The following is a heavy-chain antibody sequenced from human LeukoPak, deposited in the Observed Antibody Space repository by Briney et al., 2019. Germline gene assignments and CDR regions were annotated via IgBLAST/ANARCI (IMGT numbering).Heavy chain of an antibody. CDR2: SNPSGGST. J-gene: IGHJ5*02. CDR3: ARGGIAVAPGFDP. V-gene: IGHV1-46*01. CDR1: EYTFTTYY. D-gene: IGHD6-19*01. Sequence: ASVTVSCKACEYTFTTYYIHWVRQAPGQGLEWMGISNPSGGSTSYAQKFQGRVTMTRDTSTSTVYMELSSPRSEDTAVYYCARGGIAVAPGFDPWGQGTLVTVYS.